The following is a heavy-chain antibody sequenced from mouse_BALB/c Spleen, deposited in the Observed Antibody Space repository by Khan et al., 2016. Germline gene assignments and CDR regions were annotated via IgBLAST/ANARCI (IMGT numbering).Heavy chain of an antibody. Sequence: VELVESGTELPRPGASVKLSCKASGYTFTDYYLHWVMQRTGQGLEWIGEIFPGSGSAYYNEKFKGKASLTADTSSSTAYMQLSSLTSEDSAVYFCASSYYGYFAMDYWGHGASVTVSS. V-gene: IGHV1-77*01. D-gene: IGHD1-2*01. CDR1: GYTFTDYY. CDR2: IFPGSGSA. J-gene: IGHJ4*01. CDR3: ASSYYGYFAMDY.